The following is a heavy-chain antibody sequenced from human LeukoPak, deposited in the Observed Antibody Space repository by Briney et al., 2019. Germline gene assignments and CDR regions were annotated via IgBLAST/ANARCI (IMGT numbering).Heavy chain of an antibody. CDR1: GGSISSYY. V-gene: IGHV4-59*12. J-gene: IGHJ6*02. Sequence: PSETLSLTCTVSGGSISSYYWSWIRQPPGKGLEWIGYIYHSGSTYYDPSLKSRVTISVDRSKNQFSLKLSSVTAADTAVYYCARGAYYYYYGMDVWGQGTTVTVSS. CDR3: ARGAYYYYYGMDV. CDR2: IYHSGST.